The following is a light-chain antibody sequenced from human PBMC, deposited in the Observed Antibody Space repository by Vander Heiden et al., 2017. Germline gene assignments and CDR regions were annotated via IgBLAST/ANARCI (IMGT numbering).Light chain of an antibody. CDR1: SSVSTNY. V-gene: IGKV3-20*01. Sequence: LILTQSPGTLSLSPGESATTSGRASSSVSTNYLAWYQQKSGQAPRLLIYAASARDAGIPDRFSGSGSGTDFTLTITRLEPEDFAVYFCQQYWSSPLTFGGGTKVEIK. CDR3: QQYWSSPLT. CDR2: AAS. J-gene: IGKJ4*01.